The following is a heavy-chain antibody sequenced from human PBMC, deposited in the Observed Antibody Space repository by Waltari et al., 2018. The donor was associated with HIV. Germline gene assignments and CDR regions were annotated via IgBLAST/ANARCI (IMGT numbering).Heavy chain of an antibody. J-gene: IGHJ4*02. Sequence: QVHLVESGGGVVQPGRSLRLSCAASGFTFSSYAMHWVRQAPGKGREWVAVISYHGDDKYYADSVKGRFTSSRDNSKNTLYLQMNSLRAEDTAVYYCAKGASGWSPGYWGQGTLVTVSS. D-gene: IGHD6-19*01. CDR2: ISYHGDDK. CDR1: GFTFSSYA. V-gene: IGHV3-30*18. CDR3: AKGASGWSPGY.